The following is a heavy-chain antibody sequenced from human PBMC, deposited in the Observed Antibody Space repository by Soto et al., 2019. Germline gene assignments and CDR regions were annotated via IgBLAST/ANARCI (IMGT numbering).Heavy chain of an antibody. CDR2: IIPIFGTA. CDR3: ARVVRTYSGYEHYYFDY. Sequence: SVKVSCKASGGTFSSYAISWVRQAPGQGLEWMGGIIPIFGTANYAQKFQGRVTITADESTSTAYMELSSLRSEDTAVYYCARVVRTYSGYEHYYFDYWGQGTLVTVSS. D-gene: IGHD5-12*01. J-gene: IGHJ4*02. V-gene: IGHV1-69*13. CDR1: GGTFSSYA.